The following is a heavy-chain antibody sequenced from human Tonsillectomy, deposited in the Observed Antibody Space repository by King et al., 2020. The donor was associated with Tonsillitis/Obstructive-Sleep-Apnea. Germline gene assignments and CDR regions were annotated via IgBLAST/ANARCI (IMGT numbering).Heavy chain of an antibody. CDR2: IWYDGSNK. Sequence: VQLVESGGGVVQPGRSLRLSCAASGFTFSSYGMHWVRQAPGKGLEWVAVIWYDGSNKYYADSVKGRFTISRDNSKNTLYLQMNSLRAEDTAVYYCARDRAGAVAGHFDYWGQGTLVTVPS. CDR3: ARDRAGAVAGHFDY. V-gene: IGHV3-33*01. D-gene: IGHD6-19*01. J-gene: IGHJ4*02. CDR1: GFTFSSYG.